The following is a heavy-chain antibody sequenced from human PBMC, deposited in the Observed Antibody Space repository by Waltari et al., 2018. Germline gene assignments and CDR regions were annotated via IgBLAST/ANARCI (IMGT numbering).Heavy chain of an antibody. CDR1: GGSFSGYY. CDR3: ARLSSPYYYDSSGYYLDY. D-gene: IGHD3-22*01. CDR2: INHRGST. J-gene: IGHJ4*02. V-gene: IGHV4-34*01. Sequence: QVQLQQWGAGLLKPSETLSLTCAVYGGSFSGYYWSWIRQPPGKGLEWIGEINHRGSTNYNPSLKSRVTISVDTSKNQFSLKLSSVTAADTAVYYCARLSSPYYYDSSGYYLDYWGQGTLVTVSS.